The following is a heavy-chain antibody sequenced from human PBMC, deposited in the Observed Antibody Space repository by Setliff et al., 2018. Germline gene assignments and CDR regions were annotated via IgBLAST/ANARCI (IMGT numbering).Heavy chain of an antibody. D-gene: IGHD5-18*01. V-gene: IGHV4-38-2*02. CDR1: GYSINSGYY. J-gene: IGHJ6*03. CDR3: ARDGYGDDWNTFVDVYYYYMDV. Sequence: KPSETLSLTCAGSGYSINSGYYWGWIRQSPGKGLEWIGSIYRDGNTYYNPSLRSRVTISVDTSKNQFSLNLSSVTAADTAVYYCARDGYGDDWNTFVDVYYYYMDVWGKGTTVTVSS. CDR2: IYRDGNT.